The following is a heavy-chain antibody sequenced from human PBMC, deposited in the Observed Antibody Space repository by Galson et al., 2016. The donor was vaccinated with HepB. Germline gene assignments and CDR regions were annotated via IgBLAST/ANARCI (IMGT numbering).Heavy chain of an antibody. CDR2: ISHDGSNQ. Sequence: SLRLSCAASGFNFRSYGMHWVRQAPGKGLEWVALISHDGSNQYYADSVKGRFTISRDNSKNTVYLQMNSLRPEDTAVYFCAKITKDFWRGYSLDLWGQGTLVTVSS. J-gene: IGHJ4*02. V-gene: IGHV3-30*18. CDR3: AKITKDFWRGYSLDL. CDR1: GFNFRSYG. D-gene: IGHD3-3*01.